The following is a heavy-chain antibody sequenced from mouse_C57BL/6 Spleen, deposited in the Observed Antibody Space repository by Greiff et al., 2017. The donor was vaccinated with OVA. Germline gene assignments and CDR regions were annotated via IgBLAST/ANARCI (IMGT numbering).Heavy chain of an antibody. V-gene: IGHV1-47*01. CDR3: ARYYSNYEAWFAY. J-gene: IGHJ3*01. D-gene: IGHD2-5*01. CDR1: GYTFTTYP. Sequence: VQLQESGAELVKPGASVKMSCKASGYTFTTYPIEWMKQNHGKSLEWIGNFHPYNDDTKYNEKFKGKATLTVEKSSSTVYLELSRLTSDDSAVYYCARYYSNYEAWFAYWGQGTLVTVSA. CDR2: FHPYNDDT.